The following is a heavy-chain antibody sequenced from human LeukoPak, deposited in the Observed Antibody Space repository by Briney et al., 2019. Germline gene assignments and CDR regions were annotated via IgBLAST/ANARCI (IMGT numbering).Heavy chain of an antibody. CDR3: ARQRFPDHIVVVTAPHWFDP. CDR1: GGSISSSSYY. CDR2: IYYSGST. D-gene: IGHD2-21*02. V-gene: IGHV4-39*01. J-gene: IGHJ5*02. Sequence: SETLSLTCTVSGGSISSSSYYWGWIRQPPGKGLEWIGSIYYSGSTYYNPSLKSRVTISVDTSKNQFSLKLSSVTAADTAVYYCARQRFPDHIVVVTAPHWFDPWGQGTLVTVSS.